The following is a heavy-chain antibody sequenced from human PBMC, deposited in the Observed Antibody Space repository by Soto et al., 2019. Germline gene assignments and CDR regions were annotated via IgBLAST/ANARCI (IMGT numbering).Heavy chain of an antibody. D-gene: IGHD1-1*01. CDR2: IKQDGSEK. Sequence: EVQLVESGGGLVQPGGSLRLSCAASGFTFSSYWMSWVRQAPGKGLEWVANIKQDGSEKYYVDSVKGRFTISRDNAKNSLYLQMKSLRAEDTAVYYCARDSGQLEPSIIDYWGQGTLVTVSS. J-gene: IGHJ4*02. V-gene: IGHV3-7*01. CDR3: ARDSGQLEPSIIDY. CDR1: GFTFSSYW.